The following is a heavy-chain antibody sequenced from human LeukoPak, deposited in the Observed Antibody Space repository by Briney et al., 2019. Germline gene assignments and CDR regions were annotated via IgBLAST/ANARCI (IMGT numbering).Heavy chain of an antibody. CDR1: GFTFSTNS. J-gene: IGHJ6*02. CDR3: AKGLYSSSWYLSYYYYGMDV. Sequence: GGSLRLSCAASGFTFSTNSMNWVRQAPGKGLEWVSSIGISSSHTFYADSVKGRFTISRDNAENSVYLQMNSLRAEDTAVYYCAKGLYSSSWYLSYYYYGMDVWGQGTTVTVSS. CDR2: IGISSSHT. D-gene: IGHD6-13*01. V-gene: IGHV3-21*04.